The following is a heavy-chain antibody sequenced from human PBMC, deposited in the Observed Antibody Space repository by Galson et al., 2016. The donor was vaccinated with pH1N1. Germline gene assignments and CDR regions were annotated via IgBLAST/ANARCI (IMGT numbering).Heavy chain of an antibody. D-gene: IGHD1-26*01. J-gene: IGHJ4*02. V-gene: IGHV4-38-2*01. CDR2: IYHSGST. CDR1: LYPISRGFY. Sequence: ETLSLTCVVSLYPISRGFYWDWVRQSPGKGLEWIGSIYHSGSTYYNPSLRSRATLSVDTSKNQFSLKMSSVTAADTAVYYCTRRLSGWEPFDYWGQGTLVTVSS. CDR3: TRRLSGWEPFDY.